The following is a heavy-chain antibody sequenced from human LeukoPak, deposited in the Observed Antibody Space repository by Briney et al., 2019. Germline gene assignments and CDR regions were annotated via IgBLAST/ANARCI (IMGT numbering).Heavy chain of an antibody. D-gene: IGHD5-18*01. V-gene: IGHV3-23*01. CDR2: ISGSGGST. CDR3: AKDLEAAMDPFDY. CDR1: GFTFSSYA. J-gene: IGHJ4*02. Sequence: GGSLRLSCAASGFTFSSYAMSWVRQAPGKGLEWVSAISGSGGSTYYADSVKGRSTISRDNSKNTLYLQMNSLRAEDTAVYYCAKDLEAAMDPFDYWGQGTLVTVSS.